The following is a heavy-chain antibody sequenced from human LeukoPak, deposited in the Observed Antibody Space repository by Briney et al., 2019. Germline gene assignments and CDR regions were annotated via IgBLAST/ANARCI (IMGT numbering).Heavy chain of an antibody. Sequence: SVKVSCKASGGTFSSYTISWVRQAPGQGLEWMGRIIPILGIANYAQKFQGRVTITADKSTSTAYMELSSLRSEDTAVYYCARGVVPAPYYYYGMDVRGQGTTVTVSS. D-gene: IGHD2-2*01. CDR2: IIPILGIA. CDR3: ARGVVPAPYYYYGMDV. V-gene: IGHV1-69*02. CDR1: GGTFSSYT. J-gene: IGHJ6*02.